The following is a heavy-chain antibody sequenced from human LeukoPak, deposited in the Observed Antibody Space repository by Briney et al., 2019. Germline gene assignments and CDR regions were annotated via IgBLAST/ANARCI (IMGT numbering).Heavy chain of an antibody. J-gene: IGHJ5*02. D-gene: IGHD2-2*02. Sequence: GSLRLSCAASGFTFSSYAMSWIRQPPGKGLEWIGEINHSGSTNYNPSLKSRVTISVDTSKNQFSLKLSSVTAADTAVYYCARGYCSSTSCYTRLRSNWFDPWGQGTLVTVSS. CDR1: GFTFSSYA. CDR2: INHSGST. V-gene: IGHV4-34*01. CDR3: ARGYCSSTSCYTRLRSNWFDP.